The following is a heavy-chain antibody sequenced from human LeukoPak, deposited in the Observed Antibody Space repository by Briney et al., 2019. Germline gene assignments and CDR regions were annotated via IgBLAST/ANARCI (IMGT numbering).Heavy chain of an antibody. V-gene: IGHV1-2*02. J-gene: IGHJ4*02. CDR2: ISPNSGDT. CDR1: GYTFTGYY. D-gene: IGHD2-2*01. Sequence: ASVKVSCKASGYTFTGYYIHWVRQAPGQGLEWMGWISPNSGDTNYAPKFQGRLTMTRDRSISTAYMELSSLRSADTAVYYCARGCSDTTCYTGGFDYWGQGTLVTVSS. CDR3: ARGCSDTTCYTGGFDY.